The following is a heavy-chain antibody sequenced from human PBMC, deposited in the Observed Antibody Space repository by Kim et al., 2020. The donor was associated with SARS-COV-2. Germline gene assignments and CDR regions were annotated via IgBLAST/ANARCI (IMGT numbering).Heavy chain of an antibody. CDR3: ARPGVVGPTYWFDP. CDR2: ISSDGSYN. V-gene: IGHV3-30*14. J-gene: IGHJ5*02. Sequence: GGSLRLSCAASGFTFSAYAMLWVRQAPGKGPEWVAVISSDGSYNFYPDSVKGRFTISRDSSKNTLYLQMNSLRAEDTAVYYCARPGVVGPTYWFDPWGQGNLATVSS. CDR1: GFTFSAYA. D-gene: IGHD1-26*01.